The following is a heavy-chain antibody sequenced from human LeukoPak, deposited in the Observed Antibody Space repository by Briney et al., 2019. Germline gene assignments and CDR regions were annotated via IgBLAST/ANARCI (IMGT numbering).Heavy chain of an antibody. CDR1: GYSFTSYW. CDR2: IYPGDSDT. D-gene: IGHD3-22*01. J-gene: IGHJ3*02. V-gene: IGHV5-51*01. Sequence: GESLKISCKGSGYSFTSYWIGWVRQMPGKGLEWMGIIYPGDSDTRYSPSFQGQVTISADKSISTAYLQWSSLKASDTAMYYYAKRTQFSPEYYYDSSGYDAFDIWGQGTMVTVSS. CDR3: AKRTQFSPEYYYDSSGYDAFDI.